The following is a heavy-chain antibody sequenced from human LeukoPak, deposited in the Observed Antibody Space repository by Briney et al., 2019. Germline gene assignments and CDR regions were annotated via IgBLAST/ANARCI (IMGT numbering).Heavy chain of an antibody. CDR3: ARDGDYGDYSDY. D-gene: IGHD4-17*01. V-gene: IGHV3-21*01. CDR2: ISSSSSYI. Sequence: GGSLRLSCAASGFTFSSYSMNWVRQAPGKGLEWVSSISSSSSYIYYADSVKGRFTISRDNAKNSLYLQMNSLRAEDTAVYYCARDGDYGDYSDYWGQGTLVTASS. J-gene: IGHJ4*02. CDR1: GFTFSSYS.